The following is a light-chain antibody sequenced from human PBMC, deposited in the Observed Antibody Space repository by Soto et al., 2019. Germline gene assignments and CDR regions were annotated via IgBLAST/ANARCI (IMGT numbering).Light chain of an antibody. CDR2: DVS. J-gene: IGLJ1*01. CDR3: CSYAGSYV. Sequence: QSALTQPRSVSGSPGESVTISCTGTSSYVGGYNYGSWYQQHPGKAPKLIIYDVSQRPSGVPERFSGSTSGNAASLTISGLLTEDQADYFCCSYAGSYVFGTGTKVTVL. V-gene: IGLV2-11*01. CDR1: SSYVGGYNY.